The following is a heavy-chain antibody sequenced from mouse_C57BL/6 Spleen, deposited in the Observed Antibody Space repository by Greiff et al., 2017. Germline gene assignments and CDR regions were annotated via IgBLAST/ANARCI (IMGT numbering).Heavy chain of an antibody. V-gene: IGHV3-6*01. CDR3: ASLYSGWYFDV. D-gene: IGHD2-12*01. CDR1: GYSITSGYY. CDR2: ISYDGSN. Sequence: EVQLQESGPGLVKPSQSLSLTCSVTGYSITSGYYWNWIRQFPGNKLEWMGYISYDGSNNYNPSLKNRISITRDTSKNQFFLKLNSVTTEDTATYYCASLYSGWYFDVWGTGTTVTVSS. J-gene: IGHJ1*03.